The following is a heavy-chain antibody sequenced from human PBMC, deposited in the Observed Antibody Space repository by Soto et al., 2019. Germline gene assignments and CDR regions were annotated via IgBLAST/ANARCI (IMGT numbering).Heavy chain of an antibody. J-gene: IGHJ4*02. D-gene: IGHD6-13*01. V-gene: IGHV4-59*01. CDR2: TYYSGST. Sequence: SETLSLTCTVSGGSMIAYYWNWIRQPPGKGLQWIGYTYYSGSTTYNPSLKSRVTISVDSSKNQFSLKLDSVTPADTAVYYCARVRGTAGKRYFDYWGPGTLVTVSS. CDR3: ARVRGTAGKRYFDY. CDR1: GGSMIAYY.